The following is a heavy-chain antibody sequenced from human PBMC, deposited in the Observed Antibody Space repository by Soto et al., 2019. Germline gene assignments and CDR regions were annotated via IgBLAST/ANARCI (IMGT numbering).Heavy chain of an antibody. CDR3: ARASTVINHQWYFDV. CDR2: INSDGSTT. D-gene: IGHD4-17*01. Sequence: GGSLRLSCAASGFSLSSYWMHWVRQAPGKGLVWVSRINSDGSTTSYADSVKGRFTISRDNAKNTLYLQMNSLTAEDTAVYYCARASTVINHQWYFDVWGRGTLVTVSS. V-gene: IGHV3-74*01. J-gene: IGHJ2*01. CDR1: GFSLSSYW.